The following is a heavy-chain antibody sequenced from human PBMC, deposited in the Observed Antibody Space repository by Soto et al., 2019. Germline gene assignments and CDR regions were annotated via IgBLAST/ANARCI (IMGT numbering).Heavy chain of an antibody. CDR1: GGSISSGDYY. CDR3: ARDRNTMVRGVIIRALDY. CDR2: IYYSGST. D-gene: IGHD3-10*01. Sequence: NPSETLSLTCTVSGGSISSGDYYWSWIRQPPGKGLEWIGYIYYSGSTYYNPSLKSRVTISVDTSKNQFSLKLSSVTAADTAVYYCARDRNTMVRGVIIRALDYWGQGTLVTVSS. J-gene: IGHJ4*02. V-gene: IGHV4-30-4*01.